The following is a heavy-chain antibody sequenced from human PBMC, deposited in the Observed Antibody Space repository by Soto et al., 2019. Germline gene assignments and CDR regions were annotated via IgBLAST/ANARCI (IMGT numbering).Heavy chain of an antibody. J-gene: IGHJ6*02. CDR2: IIPISETT. V-gene: IGHV1-69*01. CDR1: GGTFSSYA. CDR3: ARSQGSSTSLEIYYDYYSGMDV. Sequence: QVQLVQSGAEVKKPGSSVKVSCKASGGTFSSYAISWVRQAPGQGLEWMGGIIPISETTNYAQKFQGRATITAEESKSTAYMELSSLRSEDTAVYYCARSQGSSTSLEIYYDYYSGMDVWGQGTTVTVSS. D-gene: IGHD2-2*01.